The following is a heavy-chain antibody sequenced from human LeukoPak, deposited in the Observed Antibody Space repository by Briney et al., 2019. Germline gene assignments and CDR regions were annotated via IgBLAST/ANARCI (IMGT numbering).Heavy chain of an antibody. J-gene: IGHJ6*02. D-gene: IGHD3-10*01. Sequence: GGSLRLSCVASGLIFSSYGMHWVRQAPGKGLEWVAVISYDGNYKYYADSVKGRFTIPRDNSKNTLYLQMNSLRAEDTAVYYCAKDRVPFYYGMDVWGQGTTVTVSS. CDR1: GLIFSSYG. CDR3: AKDRVPFYYGMDV. CDR2: ISYDGNYK. V-gene: IGHV3-30*18.